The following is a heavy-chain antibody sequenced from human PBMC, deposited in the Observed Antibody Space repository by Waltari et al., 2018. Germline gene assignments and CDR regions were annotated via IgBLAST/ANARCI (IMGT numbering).Heavy chain of an antibody. J-gene: IGHJ5*02. CDR2: INQEGSWT. Sequence: EVQLVESGGGLVQPGGSLRLSCVASGFIFGGSFITWVRQAPGKGLGGVAKINQEGSWTYYLESVKGRFTISKDNAKNSLYLQMNSLRGEDTAVYYCAGLGISGTSNWFDPWGQGTLVTVSS. D-gene: IGHD1-7*01. CDR1: GFIFGGSF. CDR3: AGLGISGTSNWFDP. V-gene: IGHV3-7*01.